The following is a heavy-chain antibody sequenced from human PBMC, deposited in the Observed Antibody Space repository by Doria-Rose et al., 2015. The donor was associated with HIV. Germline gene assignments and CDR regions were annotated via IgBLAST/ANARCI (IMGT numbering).Heavy chain of an antibody. CDR3: ARVLSGTYDY. V-gene: IGHV4-59*01. D-gene: IGHD1-26*01. J-gene: IGHJ4*02. CDR1: GGSISHYY. Sequence: QVQLQESGPGLVKPSETLSLTCSVSGGSISHYYWSWIRQPPGKGLEYIGDIFDTGSTNYSPSPKSRVSISIDTSKNKFSLRLSSVTAADTAVYYCARVLSGTYDYWGQGTLVTVSS. CDR2: IFDTGST.